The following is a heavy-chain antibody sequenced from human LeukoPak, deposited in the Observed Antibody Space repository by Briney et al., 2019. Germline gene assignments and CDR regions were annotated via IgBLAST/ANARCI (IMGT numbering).Heavy chain of an antibody. D-gene: IGHD3-10*01. Sequence: SVKVSCKASGGTFSSYAISWVRQAPGQGLEWMGGIIPIFGTANYAQKFQGRVTMTTDTSTSTAYMEVGSLRSDDTATYYCARTTMVRGVTFHPDYWGQGTLVTVSS. CDR2: IIPIFGTA. CDR3: ARTTMVRGVTFHPDY. CDR1: GGTFSSYA. V-gene: IGHV1-69*05. J-gene: IGHJ4*02.